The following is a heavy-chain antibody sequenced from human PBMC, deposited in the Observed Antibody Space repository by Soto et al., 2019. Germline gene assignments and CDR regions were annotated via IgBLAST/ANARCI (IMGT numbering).Heavy chain of an antibody. Sequence: QVQLVESGGGVVQPGRSLRLSCAASGFTFSSYGMHWVRQAPGKGLEWVAVISYDGSNKYYADSVKGRFTISRVNSKNTLYLQMNSLRAEDTAVYYCAKYQGSGSTPWYFDLWGRGTLVTVSS. CDR2: ISYDGSNK. CDR1: GFTFSSYG. D-gene: IGHD1-26*01. V-gene: IGHV3-30*18. J-gene: IGHJ2*01. CDR3: AKYQGSGSTPWYFDL.